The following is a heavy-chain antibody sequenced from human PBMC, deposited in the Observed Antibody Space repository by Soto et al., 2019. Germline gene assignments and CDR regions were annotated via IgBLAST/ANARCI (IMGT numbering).Heavy chain of an antibody. CDR1: GGSISRGGYY. CDR2: IFNSGTT. V-gene: IGHV4-31*03. CDR3: ARVWDSSGPNFDY. J-gene: IGHJ4*02. D-gene: IGHD3-22*01. Sequence: SETLSLTCTVSGGSISRGGYYWSWIRQQPGKGLEWIGYIFNSGTTYYNPSLKSRVTISVDTSKNQFSLKLSSVTAADTAVYYCARVWDSSGPNFDYWGQGTLVTVSS.